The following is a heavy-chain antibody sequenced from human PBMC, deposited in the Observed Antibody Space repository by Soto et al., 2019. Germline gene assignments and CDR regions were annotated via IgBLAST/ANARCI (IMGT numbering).Heavy chain of an antibody. CDR2: VYPDDSDT. J-gene: IGHJ4*02. CDR3: ARPTYCSSTHCSPFDY. Sequence: GESLKISCKGSGYNFINHWIALVRQMPGKGLEWMGIVYPDDSDTRYSPSFQGQVTISADKSISTAYLQWSSLEASDTAMYYCARPTYCSSTHCSPFDYWGQGTLVTVSS. V-gene: IGHV5-51*01. CDR1: GYNFINHW. D-gene: IGHD2-2*01.